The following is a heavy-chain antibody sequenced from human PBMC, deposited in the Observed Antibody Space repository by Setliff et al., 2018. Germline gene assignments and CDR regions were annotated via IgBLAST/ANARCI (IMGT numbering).Heavy chain of an antibody. D-gene: IGHD1-26*01. CDR2: FDPEDGET. V-gene: IGHV1-24*01. Sequence: ASVQVSLQVSGYNLTELSRHWVRQAPGKGLEWMGGFDPEDGETIYAQNFQGRVTMTEDTCTDTAYMELSSLRSEGTAVYYCATGRGSCEGLDYWGQGTLVTVSS. J-gene: IGHJ4*02. CDR1: GYNLTELS. CDR3: ATGRGSCEGLDY.